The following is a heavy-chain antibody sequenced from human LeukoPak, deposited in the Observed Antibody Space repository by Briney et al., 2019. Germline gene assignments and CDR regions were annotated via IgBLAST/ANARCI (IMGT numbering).Heavy chain of an antibody. J-gene: IGHJ4*02. CDR3: AKDLTPDGVWDIDY. Sequence: GGSLRLSCTASGFTFSTYSMSWVRQAPGRGLEWISGIYGNGREEFYADSVKGRFTISRDNSKNTLFLYMDTLRAEDTALYYCAKDLTPDGVWDIDYWGRGTLVTVSS. V-gene: IGHV3-23*01. CDR2: IYGNGREE. CDR1: GFTFSTYS. D-gene: IGHD1-14*01.